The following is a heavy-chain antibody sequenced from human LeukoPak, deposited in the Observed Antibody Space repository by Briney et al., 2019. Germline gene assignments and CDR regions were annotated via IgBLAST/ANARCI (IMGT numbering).Heavy chain of an antibody. D-gene: IGHD3-22*01. Sequence: GASVKVSCKASGGTFSSYAISWVRQAPGQGLEWMGGIIPIFGTANYAQKFQGRVTITADESTSTAYMELSSLRSEDTAVYFCARLYGDYDDTARSSYWHGHFDYWGQGALVFVSS. CDR1: GGTFSSYA. CDR3: ARLYGDYDDTARSSYWHGHFDY. CDR2: IIPIFGTA. J-gene: IGHJ4*02. V-gene: IGHV1-69*01.